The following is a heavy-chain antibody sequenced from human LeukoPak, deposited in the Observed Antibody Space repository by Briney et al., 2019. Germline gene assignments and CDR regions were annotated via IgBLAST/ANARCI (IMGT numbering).Heavy chain of an antibody. Sequence: ASVKVSFKASVYTFTGYYMHWVRQTPPQGLEWMGWINPNSGGTNYAQKFQGRVTMTRDTSISTAYMEVSRLRSDDTAVYYCARGRYSSGWYRFGYWGQGTLVTVSS. CDR3: ARGRYSSGWYRFGY. CDR2: INPNSGGT. D-gene: IGHD6-19*01. CDR1: VYTFTGYY. V-gene: IGHV1-2*02. J-gene: IGHJ4*02.